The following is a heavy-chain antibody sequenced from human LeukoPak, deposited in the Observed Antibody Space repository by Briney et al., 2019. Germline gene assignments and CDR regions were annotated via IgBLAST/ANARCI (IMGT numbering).Heavy chain of an antibody. Sequence: TGGSLRLSCAASGFTFSSYGMSWVRQAPGKGLEWVSLISHDGNSRKYADSVKGRFIVSRDNSKNTLYLQMNSLRSEDTAVYYCASGSAWNLHGGYLDHWGQGTLVSVSS. CDR2: ISHDGNSR. D-gene: IGHD2-15*01. V-gene: IGHV3-30*03. J-gene: IGHJ4*02. CDR1: GFTFSSYG. CDR3: ASGSAWNLHGGYLDH.